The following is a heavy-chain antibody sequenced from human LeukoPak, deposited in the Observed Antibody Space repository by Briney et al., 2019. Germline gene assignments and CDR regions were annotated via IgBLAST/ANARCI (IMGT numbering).Heavy chain of an antibody. CDR3: ARQAAAGPYYFDY. J-gene: IGHJ4*02. CDR2: IYPGDYDT. D-gene: IGHD6-13*01. CDR1: GYTFTNYW. V-gene: IGHV5-51*01. Sequence: GESLKISCQGSGYTFTNYWIGWVPQMPGKGLEWMRIIYPGDYDTRYSPSFQGQVAISADKSISTAYLQWSSLKASDTAMYYCARQAAAGPYYFDYWGQGTLVTVSS.